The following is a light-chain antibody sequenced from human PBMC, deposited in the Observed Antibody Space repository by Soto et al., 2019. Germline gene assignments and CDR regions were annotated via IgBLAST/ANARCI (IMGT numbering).Light chain of an antibody. CDR3: QQYNSYPWT. J-gene: IGKJ1*01. CDR2: EAS. V-gene: IGKV1-5*03. CDR1: QTINRW. Sequence: DIKRTQSPPTLSASVGDRVTITCRASQTINRWLAWHQQKPGKDPKLLIYEASSLESGVPSRFGGSGSGTEFTLIISRLQTDDFATYYCQQYNSYPWTFGQGTKVDI.